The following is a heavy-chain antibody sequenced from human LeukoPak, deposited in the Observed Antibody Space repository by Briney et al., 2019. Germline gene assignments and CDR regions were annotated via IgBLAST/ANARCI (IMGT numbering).Heavy chain of an antibody. J-gene: IGHJ5*02. CDR3: ARDPTTGQNWFYP. CDR2: ISSSGSTI. D-gene: IGHD3-9*01. V-gene: IGHV3-11*01. CDR1: GFTFSDYY. Sequence: GGSLRLSCAASGFTFSDYYMSWIRQAPGKGLEWVSYISSSGSTIYYADSVKGRFTISRDNAKNSLYLQMNSLRAEDTAVYYCARDPTTGQNWFYPWGQGTLVTVSS.